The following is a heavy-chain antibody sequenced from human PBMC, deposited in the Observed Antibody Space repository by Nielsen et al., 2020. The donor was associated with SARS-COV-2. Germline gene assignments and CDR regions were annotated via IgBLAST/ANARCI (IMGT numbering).Heavy chain of an antibody. J-gene: IGHJ4*02. D-gene: IGHD5-12*01. Sequence: GESLKISCAASGFTFSSYWMSWVRQAPGKGLEWVANIKQDGSEKYYVDSVKGRFTISRDNAKNSLYLQMNSLRAEDTAVYYCATYSGNDLAHYYFDYWGQGTLVTVSS. CDR3: ATYSGNDLAHYYFDY. CDR2: IKQDGSEK. V-gene: IGHV3-7*01. CDR1: GFTFSSYW.